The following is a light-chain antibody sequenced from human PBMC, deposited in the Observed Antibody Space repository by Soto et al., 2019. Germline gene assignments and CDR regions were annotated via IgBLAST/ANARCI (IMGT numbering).Light chain of an antibody. CDR3: QQRNVWPPIT. CDR2: GTS. J-gene: IGKJ5*01. CDR1: QSVSGRY. Sequence: EVVLTQYPGTLSLSPGERATLSCRASQSVSGRYLAWYQQKPGQAPRLLIYGTSTRATGIPARFSGSGSGTEFTLTTNNLEPEDFAVYYCQQRNVWPPITFGQGTRLEIK. V-gene: IGKV3D-20*02.